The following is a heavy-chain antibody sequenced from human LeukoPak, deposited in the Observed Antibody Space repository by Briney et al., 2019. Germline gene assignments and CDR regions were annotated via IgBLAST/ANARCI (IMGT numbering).Heavy chain of an antibody. J-gene: IGHJ4*02. CDR1: GGSISSGGYY. V-gene: IGHV4-31*03. CDR3: ARSLRSSSLYYFDY. Sequence: SQTLSLTCTVSGGSISSGGYYRSWIRQHPGKGLEWIGYIYYSGSTYYNPSLKSRVTISVDTSKNQFSLKLSSVTAADTAVYYCARSLRSSSLYYFDYWGQGTLVTVPS. CDR2: IYYSGST.